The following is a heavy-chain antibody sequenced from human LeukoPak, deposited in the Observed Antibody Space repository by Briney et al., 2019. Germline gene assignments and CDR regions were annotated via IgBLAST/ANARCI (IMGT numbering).Heavy chain of an antibody. CDR3: ARGVGFRFLEWSRGKDAFVI. Sequence: SETLSLTCTVSGGSISSGSYYWRWLRQPAGKGLEWIGRIYTSGSTNYNPSLKIRVTISVDTSKNQFSLKLSSVTAADTDVYYCARGVGFRFLEWSRGKDAFVIWGEGTMATDSS. D-gene: IGHD3-3*01. CDR1: GGSISSGSYY. V-gene: IGHV4-61*02. J-gene: IGHJ3*02. CDR2: IYTSGST.